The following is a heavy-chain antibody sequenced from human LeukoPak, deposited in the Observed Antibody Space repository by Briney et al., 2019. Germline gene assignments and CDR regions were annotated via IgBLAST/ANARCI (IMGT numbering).Heavy chain of an antibody. CDR2: IYYSGST. Sequence: SETLSLTCTVSGGSVNSGSYYWNWIRQPPGKGLEWIGYIYYSGSTNYNPSLKSRVTISVDTSKNQFSLKLSSVTAADTAVYYCARAAYSGSYHSDYWGQGTQVTVSS. V-gene: IGHV4-61*01. CDR1: GGSVNSGSYY. CDR3: ARAAYSGSYHSDY. J-gene: IGHJ4*02. D-gene: IGHD1-26*01.